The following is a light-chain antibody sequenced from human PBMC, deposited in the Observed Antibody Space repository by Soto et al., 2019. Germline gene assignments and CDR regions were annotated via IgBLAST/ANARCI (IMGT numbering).Light chain of an antibody. CDR1: QSVNNNY. CDR3: QQYGSSPLT. J-gene: IGKJ4*01. Sequence: EIVLTQSPGTLSLSPGERATLSCRASQSVNNNYLAWYQQKPGQAPRLLIYGASRRATGIPDRFSGSGSGTEFTLTISRLEPEDFAVYSCQQYGSSPLTFGGGTKVEIK. V-gene: IGKV3-20*01. CDR2: GAS.